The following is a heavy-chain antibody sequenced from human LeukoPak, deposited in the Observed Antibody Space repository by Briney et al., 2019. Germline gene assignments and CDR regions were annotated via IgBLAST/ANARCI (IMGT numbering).Heavy chain of an antibody. CDR2: ISGSGGYT. D-gene: IGHD4-17*01. J-gene: IGHJ4*02. CDR3: ANLLTTVTIDY. Sequence: GRSLRLTCAASGFTFDDYAMHWVRQAPGKGLEWVSAISGSGGYTYYADSVKGRFTISRDNSKNTLYLQMNSLRAEDTAVYYCANLLTTVTIDYWGQGTLVTVSS. CDR1: GFTFDDYA. V-gene: IGHV3-23*01.